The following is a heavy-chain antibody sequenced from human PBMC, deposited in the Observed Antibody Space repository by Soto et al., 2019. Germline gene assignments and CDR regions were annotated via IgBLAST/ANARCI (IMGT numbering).Heavy chain of an antibody. CDR2: IRAYNGNT. J-gene: IGHJ4*02. Sequence: XSVKVSFKASGYTFTSYGISLVRHAPGQGLEWMGWIRAYNGNTNYAQKLQGRVTMTTDTSTSTAYMELRSLRSDDTAVYYCARGVGYVVVIWGQGTLVTVSS. V-gene: IGHV1-18*01. D-gene: IGHD3-22*01. CDR1: GYTFTSYG. CDR3: ARGVGYVVVI.